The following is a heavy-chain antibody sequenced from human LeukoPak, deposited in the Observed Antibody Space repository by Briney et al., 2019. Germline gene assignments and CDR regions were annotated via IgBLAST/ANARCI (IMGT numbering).Heavy chain of an antibody. Sequence: SETLSLTCAVYGGSFSGYYWSWIRQPPGMGLEWIGEINHSGSTNYNPSLKSRVTISVDTSKNQFSLKLSSVTAADTAVYYCARGGYSYGSYYYYYYMDVWGKGTTVTVSS. D-gene: IGHD5-18*01. CDR3: ARGGYSYGSYYYYYYMDV. V-gene: IGHV4-34*01. J-gene: IGHJ6*03. CDR1: GGSFSGYY. CDR2: INHSGST.